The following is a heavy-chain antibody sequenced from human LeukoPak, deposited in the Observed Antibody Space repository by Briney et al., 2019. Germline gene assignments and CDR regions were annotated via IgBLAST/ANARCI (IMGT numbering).Heavy chain of an antibody. CDR1: GNSISNYA. D-gene: IGHD3-16*01. Sequence: SVTVSCTASGNSISNYAVSWVRQAPGQGFEWMGGIIPIFGTADYAQKFQGRVTITADQSTSTTYMALSSLKSEDTATYYCTTRACHAGGCSSSFYYYYGLHFWGQGTTVSVSS. CDR2: IIPIFGTA. V-gene: IGHV1-69*13. J-gene: IGHJ6*02. CDR3: TTRACHAGGCSSSFYYYYGLHF.